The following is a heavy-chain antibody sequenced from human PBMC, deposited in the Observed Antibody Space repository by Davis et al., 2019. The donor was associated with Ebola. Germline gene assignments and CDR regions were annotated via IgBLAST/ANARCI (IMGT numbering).Heavy chain of an antibody. V-gene: IGHV3-30*04. CDR1: GFTFRNYA. J-gene: IGHJ4*02. CDR3: ARAVFHEVLDY. CDR2: VSHSEREK. D-gene: IGHD3-3*01. Sequence: GESLKISCAASGFTFRNYAMHWVRQAPGKGLEWVAAVSHSEREKFYADSVKGRFTISRDNSENTLYLQMNSLTADDTAVYYCARAVFHEVLDYWGQGTPVTVSS.